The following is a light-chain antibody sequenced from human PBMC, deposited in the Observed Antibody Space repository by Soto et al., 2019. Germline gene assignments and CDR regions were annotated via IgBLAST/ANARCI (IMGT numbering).Light chain of an antibody. CDR3: QQSYSTLLIT. Sequence: DIKMTQSPSFLSASVGDRVTISCRASQSINTYLNWYQQKPGKAPKLLIYGTSDLQSGVPSRFSGGGAGTDFTLTISSLQPEDFATYYCQQSYSTLLITFGQGTRLEVK. V-gene: IGKV1-39*01. J-gene: IGKJ5*01. CDR2: GTS. CDR1: QSINTY.